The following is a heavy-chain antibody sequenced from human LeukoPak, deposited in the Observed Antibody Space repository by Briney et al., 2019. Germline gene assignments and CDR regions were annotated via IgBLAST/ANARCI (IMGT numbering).Heavy chain of an antibody. J-gene: IGHJ4*02. CDR2: ISYDGSNK. D-gene: IGHD3-16*02. CDR1: GFTFSSYG. Sequence: GGSLRLSCAASGFTFSSYGMHWVRQAPGKGLEWVAVISYDGSNKYYADSVKGRFPISRDNSKNTLYLQMNSLRAEDTAVYYCAKDRGGTFGGVIAYFFDYWGQGTLVTVSS. CDR3: AKDRGGTFGGVIAYFFDY. V-gene: IGHV3-30*18.